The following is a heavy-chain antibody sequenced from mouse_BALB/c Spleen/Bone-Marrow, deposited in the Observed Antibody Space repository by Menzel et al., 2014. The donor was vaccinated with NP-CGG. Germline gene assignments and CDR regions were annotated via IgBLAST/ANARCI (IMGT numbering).Heavy chain of an antibody. V-gene: IGHV3-1*02. J-gene: IGHJ2*01. CDR2: IHYRGST. CDR3: TRETTAVADFDY. D-gene: IGHD1-1*01. Sequence: EVQLQQSGPDLAKPSQSLSLTCTVTGYSITSGYGWHWIRQFPGNKLEWMGYIHYRGSTDYNPSLKSRISITRDTSKNQFPLQLNSVTTEDTATYYCTRETTAVADFDYWGQGATLTVTS. CDR1: GYSITSGYG.